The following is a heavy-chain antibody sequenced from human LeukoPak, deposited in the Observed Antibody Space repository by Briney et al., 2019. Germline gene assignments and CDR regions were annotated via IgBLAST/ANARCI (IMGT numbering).Heavy chain of an antibody. CDR2: FYYSGST. CDR1: GGSISSYY. D-gene: IGHD5-24*01. V-gene: IGHV4-59*08. CDR3: ARRLKGAGNTRDPWFDP. J-gene: IGHJ5*02. Sequence: SETLSLTCTVSGGSISSYYWSWIRQPPGKGLEWIGYFYYSGSTNYNPSLKSRVTMSVDTSKNHFSLKLSSVTAADTAVYYCARRLKGAGNTRDPWFDPWGQGTLVTVSS.